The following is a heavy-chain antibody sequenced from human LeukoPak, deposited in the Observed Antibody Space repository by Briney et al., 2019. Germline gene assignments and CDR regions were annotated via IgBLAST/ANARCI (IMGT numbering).Heavy chain of an antibody. CDR1: GGSISSYY. V-gene: IGHV4-59*01. D-gene: IGHD4-17*01. J-gene: IGHJ4*02. Sequence: SETLSLTCTVSGGSISSYYWSWIRQPPGKGLEWIGYIYYSGSTNYNPSLKSRVTISVDTSKNQFSLKLSSVTAADTAVYYCARDGEKTQYYFDYWGQGTLVTVSS. CDR2: IYYSGST. CDR3: ARDGEKTQYYFDY.